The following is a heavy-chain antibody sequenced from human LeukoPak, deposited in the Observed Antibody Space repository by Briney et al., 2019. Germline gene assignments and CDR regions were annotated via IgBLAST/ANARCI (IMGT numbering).Heavy chain of an antibody. CDR2: IRYDGSNK. Sequence: PGGSLRLSCAASGFTFSSYGMHWVRQAPGKGLEWVAFIRYDGSNKYYADSVKGRFTISRDNSKNTLYLQMNSLRAEDTAVYYCAKDASGALPGPMDVWGKGTTVTVSS. D-gene: IGHD4/OR15-4a*01. V-gene: IGHV3-30*02. J-gene: IGHJ6*03. CDR3: AKDASGALPGPMDV. CDR1: GFTFSSYG.